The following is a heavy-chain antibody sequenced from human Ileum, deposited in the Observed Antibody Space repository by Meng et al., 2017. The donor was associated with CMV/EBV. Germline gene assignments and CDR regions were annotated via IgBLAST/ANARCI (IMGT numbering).Heavy chain of an antibody. Sequence: LSCAASGFSVSNNIMSWARQAPGKGLEWVSVIWYGDQTYYADSVRGRFTISRDNSKNTLYLQMNSLRAEDTAIYYCARVIVGMGIDYWGQGTLVTVSS. J-gene: IGHJ4*02. V-gene: IGHV3-53*01. CDR3: ARVIVGMGIDY. CDR1: GFSVSNNI. D-gene: IGHD1-26*01. CDR2: IWYGDQT.